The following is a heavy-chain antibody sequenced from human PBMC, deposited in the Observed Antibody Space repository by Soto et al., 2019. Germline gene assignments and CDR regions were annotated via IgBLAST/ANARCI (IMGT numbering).Heavy chain of an antibody. CDR3: ARGHSTDCSNGVCSFFYNHEMDV. Sequence: QVQLVQSGAELKKPGASVTVSCKASGYSFSDYHIHWLRRAPGQGLEWRGRINLKSGGTSSAQKFQGWVTMTRDTSISTAYMELTRLRSDDTAVYFCARGHSTDCSNGVCSFFYNHEMDVWGQGTTVTVSS. CDR2: INLKSGGT. J-gene: IGHJ6*02. V-gene: IGHV1-2*04. CDR1: GYSFSDYH. D-gene: IGHD2-8*01.